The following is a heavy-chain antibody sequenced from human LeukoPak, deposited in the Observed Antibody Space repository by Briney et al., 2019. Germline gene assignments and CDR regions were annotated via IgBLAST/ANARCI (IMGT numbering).Heavy chain of an antibody. CDR3: AREVAIGRAAMEGLLH. CDR1: GYTFTSYD. J-gene: IGHJ4*02. Sequence: ASVKVSYKASGYTFTSYDINWVRQATGQGLEWMGWMNTNTGNPAYAQGFTGRFVFSLDTSVSTAYLQISSLKADDTAVYYCAREVAIGRAAMEGLLHWGQGTLVTVSS. V-gene: IGHV7-4-1*02. CDR2: MNTNTGNP. D-gene: IGHD5-18*01.